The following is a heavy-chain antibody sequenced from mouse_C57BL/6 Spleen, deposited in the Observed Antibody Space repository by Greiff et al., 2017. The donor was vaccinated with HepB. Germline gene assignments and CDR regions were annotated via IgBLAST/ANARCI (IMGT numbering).Heavy chain of an antibody. CDR2: IYPGDGDT. J-gene: IGHJ2*01. Sequence: QVQLQQSGPELVKPGASVKISCKASGYAFSSSWMNWVKQRPGKGLEWIGRIYPGDGDTNYNGKFKGKATLTADKSSSTAYMQLSSLTSEDSAVYFCARRDYPGFDYWGQGTTLTVSS. CDR1: GYAFSSSW. D-gene: IGHD5-5*01. V-gene: IGHV1-82*01. CDR3: ARRDYPGFDY.